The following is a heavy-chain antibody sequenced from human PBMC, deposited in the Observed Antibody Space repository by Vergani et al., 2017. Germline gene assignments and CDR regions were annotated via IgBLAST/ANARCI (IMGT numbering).Heavy chain of an antibody. CDR2: IRSDESRR. J-gene: IGHJ4*02. Sequence: QVQLVESGGGVVQPGGSLRLSCAASGFTFNSYGMHWVRQAPGKGLEWGASIRSDESRRYYGDSMEGPFTISRESSKNTLYLQMKSLRPEDTAVYYCAKEGGGYCSGGTCYPEYWGQGTLVIVSS. CDR3: AKEGGGYCSGGTCYPEY. D-gene: IGHD2-15*01. CDR1: GFTFNSYG. V-gene: IGHV3-30*02.